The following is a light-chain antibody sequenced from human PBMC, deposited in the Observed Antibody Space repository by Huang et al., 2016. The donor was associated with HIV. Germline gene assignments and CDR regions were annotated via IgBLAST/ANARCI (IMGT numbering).Light chain of an antibody. J-gene: IGKJ2*01. V-gene: IGKV3-20*01. CDR2: VAS. CDR1: QSINNNY. CDR3: QYYGTSPQT. Sequence: EIVLTQSPDTLSLSPGEGATLSCRASQSINNNYLAWFQQKPGQPPSLLIYVASSRATGIPDRFSGSGSGTDFNLTISRLETEDFAMYFCQYYGTSPQTFGQGTKLDIK.